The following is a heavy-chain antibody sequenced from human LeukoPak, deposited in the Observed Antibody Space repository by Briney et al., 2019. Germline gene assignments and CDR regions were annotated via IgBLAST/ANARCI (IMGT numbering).Heavy chain of an antibody. V-gene: IGHV3-30*02. D-gene: IGHD5-12*01. J-gene: IGHJ5*01. CDR2: IRYDGSNK. CDR3: AKVRFSDSGRDGLDS. Sequence: GGSLRLSCAASGFSFSSYGMHWVRQASGRGPEWVAFIRYDGSNKDYADSVKGRFTISRDDSKNTLYLEMNSLRAEDTAVYHCAKVRFSDSGRDGLDSWGQGTLVTVSS. CDR1: GFSFSSYG.